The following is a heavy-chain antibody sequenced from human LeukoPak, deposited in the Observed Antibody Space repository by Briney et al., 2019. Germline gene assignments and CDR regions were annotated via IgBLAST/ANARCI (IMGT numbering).Heavy chain of an antibody. V-gene: IGHV3-7*01. CDR3: AILPDNDFWSGYYFELSY. D-gene: IGHD3-3*01. J-gene: IGHJ4*02. CDR2: IKQDGSEK. Sequence: GGSLRLSCAASGFTFSSYWMSWVRQAPGKGLEWVANIKQDGSEKYYVDSVKGRFTISRDNAKNSLYLQMNSLRAEDTAVYYCAILPDNDFWSGYYFELSYWGQGTLVTVSS. CDR1: GFTFSSYW.